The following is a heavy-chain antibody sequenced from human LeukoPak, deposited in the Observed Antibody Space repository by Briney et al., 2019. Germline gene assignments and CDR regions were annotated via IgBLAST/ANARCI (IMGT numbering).Heavy chain of an antibody. D-gene: IGHD3-22*01. V-gene: IGHV4-39*07. J-gene: IGHJ4*02. Sequence: SETLSLTCTVSGASINSFNYYWGWIRQPPGKGLEWIGSIYYSGSTYYNPSLKSRVTISVDTSKNQFSLKLSSVTAADTAVYYCASIRQADYYDSSGYLDYWGQGTLVTVSS. CDR2: IYYSGST. CDR3: ASIRQADYYDSSGYLDY. CDR1: GASINSFNYY.